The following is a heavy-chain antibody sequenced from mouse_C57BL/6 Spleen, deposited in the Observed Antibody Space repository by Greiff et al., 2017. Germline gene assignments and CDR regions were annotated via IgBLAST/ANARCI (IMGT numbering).Heavy chain of an antibody. J-gene: IGHJ1*03. CDR1: GYTFTDYN. D-gene: IGHD2-4*01. Sequence: EVQLQQSGPELVKPGASVKIPCKASGYTFTDYNMDWVKQSHGKSLEWIGDINHNNGGTIYNQKFKGKATLTVDKSSSTAYMELRSLTSEDTSVYYCARGDDYDGPGYFDVWGTGTTVTVSS. CDR2: INHNNGGT. CDR3: ARGDDYDGPGYFDV. V-gene: IGHV1-18*01.